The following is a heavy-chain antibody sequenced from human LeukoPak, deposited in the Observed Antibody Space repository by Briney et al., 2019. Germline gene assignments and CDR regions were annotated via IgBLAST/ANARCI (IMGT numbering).Heavy chain of an antibody. V-gene: IGHV1-69-2*01. CDR3: ATASRSAVWFGGPRED. CDR2: VYPEDGET. J-gene: IGHJ4*02. Sequence: ASVKISCKVSGYTFTDDYIHWVQQAPGKGLEWMGLVYPEDGETMYAEELQGRVTITADTSTDTAYMELSGLRPEDTAVYYCATASRSAVWFGGPREDCGQGTLVTVSS. CDR1: GYTFTDDY. D-gene: IGHD3-10*01.